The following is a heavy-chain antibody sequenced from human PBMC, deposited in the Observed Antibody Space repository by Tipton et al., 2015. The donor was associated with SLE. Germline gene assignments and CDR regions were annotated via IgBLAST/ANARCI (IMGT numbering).Heavy chain of an antibody. Sequence: SLRLSCAASGFTFSDYYMTWIRQAPGKGLEWVSHISSSGSSINYADSVKGRFTISRDNAKNSLYVEMNSLRAEDTAVYYCARVQDYCSGGRCSAARKAFDIWGQGTMVTVSS. V-gene: IGHV3-11*01. D-gene: IGHD2-15*01. J-gene: IGHJ3*02. CDR2: ISSSGSSI. CDR3: ARVQDYCSGGRCSAARKAFDI. CDR1: GFTFSDYY.